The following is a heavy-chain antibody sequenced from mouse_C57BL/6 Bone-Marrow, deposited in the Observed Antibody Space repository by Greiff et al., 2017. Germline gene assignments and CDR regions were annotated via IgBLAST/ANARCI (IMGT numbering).Heavy chain of an antibody. V-gene: IGHV5-17*01. D-gene: IGHD2-4*01. Sequence: EVKLQESGGCLVKPGGSLKLSCAASGFTFSDYGLHWVRQAPEKGLEWVAYISSGSRTIYYADSVKGRFTISRDNAKNTLFLQMTSLRSEDTDMYYCARRRGLRRAMDYCGQGTSVTVSS. CDR2: ISSGSRTI. J-gene: IGHJ4*01. CDR3: ARRRGLRRAMDY. CDR1: GFTFSDYG.